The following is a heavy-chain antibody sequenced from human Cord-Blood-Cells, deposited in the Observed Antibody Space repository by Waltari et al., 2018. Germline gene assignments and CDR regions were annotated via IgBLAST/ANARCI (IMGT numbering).Heavy chain of an antibody. J-gene: IGHJ3*02. D-gene: IGHD5-12*01. V-gene: IGHV1-2*04. CDR1: GSTSAAND. CDR2: INPNSGGT. CDR3: ARDGYDDAFDI. Sequence: QVQLVQAGAEVKKPAAPVKVSCRASGSTSAANDIHWVRQAPGQGLEWMGWINPNSGGTNYAQKFQGWVTMTRDTSISTAYMELSRLRSDDTAVYYCARDGYDDAFDIWGQGTMVTVSS.